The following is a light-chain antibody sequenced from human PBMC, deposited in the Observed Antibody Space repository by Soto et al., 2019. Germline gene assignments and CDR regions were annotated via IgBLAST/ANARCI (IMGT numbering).Light chain of an antibody. Sequence: QSVLTQPPSASGAPGQRVTISCSGRNSNIGTYTVNWYQQLPGTAPKLLIYSSDQRPSGVPDRFSGSKSGTSASLAISGLQSGDEADYYCAAWDDSLNGWVFGGGTKVPS. CDR1: NSNIGTYT. CDR2: SSD. J-gene: IGLJ3*02. V-gene: IGLV1-44*01. CDR3: AAWDDSLNGWV.